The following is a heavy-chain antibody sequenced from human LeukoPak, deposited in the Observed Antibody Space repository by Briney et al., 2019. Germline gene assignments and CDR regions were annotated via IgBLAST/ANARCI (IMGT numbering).Heavy chain of an antibody. CDR2: INHSGST. V-gene: IGHV4-34*01. J-gene: IGHJ5*02. CDR3: ATEPGYCSGGRCYGGWFDP. Sequence: PSETLSLTCAVYGGCFSGYYWSWIRQAPGKGLEWIGEINHSGSTNYNPSLESRVTISVDTSKNQFSLKLSSVTAADTAVYYCATEPGYCSGGRCYGGWFDPWGQGTLVTVSS. D-gene: IGHD2-15*01. CDR1: GGCFSGYY.